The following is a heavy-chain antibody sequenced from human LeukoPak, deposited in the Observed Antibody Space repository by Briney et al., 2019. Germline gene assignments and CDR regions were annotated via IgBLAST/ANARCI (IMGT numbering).Heavy chain of an antibody. Sequence: GRSLRLSCAASGFTFRSSGTHWVRQASGKGLEWVSSISSSSSYISYADSVKGRFTISRDNTKNSPYLQMNSLRAEDTAVYYCARDREGYYGSGSYPYYGMDVWGQGTTVTVSS. CDR3: ARDREGYYGSGSYPYYGMDV. V-gene: IGHV3-21*01. D-gene: IGHD3-10*01. J-gene: IGHJ6*02. CDR2: ISSSSSYI. CDR1: GFTFRSSG.